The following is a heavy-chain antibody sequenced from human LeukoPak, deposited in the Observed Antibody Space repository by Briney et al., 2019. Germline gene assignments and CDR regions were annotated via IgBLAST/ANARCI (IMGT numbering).Heavy chain of an antibody. CDR2: IGDSGAAT. CDR1: GFTFSSYA. J-gene: IGHJ4*02. V-gene: IGHV3-23*01. D-gene: IGHD3-10*01. Sequence: GGSLRLSCAASGFTFSSYAMSWVRQAPGKGLEWVSDIGDSGAATYYADSVKGRFTISRDNSKNTLYLQMSSLRAEDTAVYFCASFHYYGSGAYYLSYWGQGTLVTVSS. CDR3: ASFHYYGSGAYYLSY.